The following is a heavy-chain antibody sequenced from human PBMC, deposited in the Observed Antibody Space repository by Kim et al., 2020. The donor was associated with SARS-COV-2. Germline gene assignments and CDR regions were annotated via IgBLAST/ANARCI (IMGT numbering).Heavy chain of an antibody. D-gene: IGHD3-3*01. CDR1: GGTFSSYA. Sequence: SVKVSCKASGGTFSSYAISWVRQAPGQGLEWMGGIIPIFGTANYAQKFQGRVTITADESTSTAYMELSSLRSEDTAVYYCARGPHNYYDFWSGYYTFDYWGQGTLVTVSS. CDR2: IIPIFGTA. V-gene: IGHV1-69*13. J-gene: IGHJ4*02. CDR3: ARGPHNYYDFWSGYYTFDY.